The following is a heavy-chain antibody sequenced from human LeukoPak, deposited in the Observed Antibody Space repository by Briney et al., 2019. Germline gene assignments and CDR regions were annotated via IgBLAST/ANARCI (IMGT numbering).Heavy chain of an antibody. J-gene: IGHJ4*02. CDR2: ISAYNGNT. Sequence: GASVNVSCKASGYIFTSYGISWVRQAPGQGLAWMGWISAYNGNTNYAQKLQGRVTMNTDTSMSTAYMELRRLRSADTARYQCGRDGLRDAAMGATELAYWGQGTLVTVSS. V-gene: IGHV1-18*01. CDR1: GYIFTSYG. D-gene: IGHD5-18*01. CDR3: GRDGLRDAAMGATELAY.